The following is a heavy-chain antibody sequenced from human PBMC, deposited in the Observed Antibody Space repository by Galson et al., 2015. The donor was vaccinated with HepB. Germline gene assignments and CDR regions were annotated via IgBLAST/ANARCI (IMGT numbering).Heavy chain of an antibody. CDR2: ISGSGGST. J-gene: IGHJ5*02. V-gene: IGHV3-23*01. CDR3: AKDEGSGWFSFWFDP. D-gene: IGHD6-19*01. CDR1: GFTFSSYA. Sequence: SLRLSCAASGFTFSSYAMSWVRQAPGKGLEWVSAISGSGGSTYYADSVKGRFTISRDNSKNTLYLQMNSLRAEDTAVYYCAKDEGSGWFSFWFDPLGQGTLVTVSS.